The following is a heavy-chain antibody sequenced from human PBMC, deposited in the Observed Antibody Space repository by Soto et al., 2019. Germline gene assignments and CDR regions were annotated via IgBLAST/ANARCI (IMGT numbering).Heavy chain of an antibody. CDR1: GYTFTSYY. D-gene: IGHD5-18*01. Sequence: ASVKVSCKASGYTFTSYYMHWVRQAPGQGLEWMGIINPSGGSTSYAQKFQGRVTMTRDTSTSTAYMELSSLRSEDTAVYYCASGYEATDYGMDVWGQGTMVTVSS. CDR3: ASGYEATDYGMDV. V-gene: IGHV1-46*01. J-gene: IGHJ6*02. CDR2: INPSGGST.